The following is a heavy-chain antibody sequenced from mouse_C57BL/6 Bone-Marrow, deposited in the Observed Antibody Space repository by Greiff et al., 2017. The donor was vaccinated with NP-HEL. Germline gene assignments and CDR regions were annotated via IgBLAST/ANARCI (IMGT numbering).Heavy chain of an antibody. CDR3: ARLGGRYFDY. Sequence: VKVVESGAELARPGASVKLSCKASGYTFTSYGISWVKQRTGQGLEWIGEIYPRSGNTYYNEKFKGKATLTADKSSSTAYMELRSLTSEDSAVYFCARLGGRYFDYWGQGTTLTVSS. J-gene: IGHJ2*01. CDR1: GYTFTSYG. D-gene: IGHD1-1*01. V-gene: IGHV1-81*01. CDR2: IYPRSGNT.